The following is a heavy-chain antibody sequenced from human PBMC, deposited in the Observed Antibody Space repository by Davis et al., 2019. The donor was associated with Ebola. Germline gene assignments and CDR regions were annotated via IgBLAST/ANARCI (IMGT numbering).Heavy chain of an antibody. Sequence: SETLSLTCAVYGGSFTAHVWNWIRQSPGKGLEWIGEIDHSGIRTYNPSLESRVTMSVDTSKNQFSLRLKSVTAADTAVYYCSDWNRWGQGTLVTVSS. D-gene: IGHD1-1*01. J-gene: IGHJ4*02. V-gene: IGHV4-34*01. CDR3: SDWNR. CDR1: GGSFTAHV. CDR2: IDHSGIR.